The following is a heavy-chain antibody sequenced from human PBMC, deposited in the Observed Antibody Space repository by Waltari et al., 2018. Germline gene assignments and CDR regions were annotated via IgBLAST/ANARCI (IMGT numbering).Heavy chain of an antibody. Sequence: VLLLQSGAAVKKPGTTVKISCKVSAFTITNYYIHWVQEAPGKGLHWMGLVDPEDGEAIYSENFQGRGPMTADTSTDTVYMQLSSLTSDDTAIYYCATGLEDSDSASRPFDVWGQGTMVTVSS. J-gene: IGHJ3*01. CDR1: AFTITNYY. D-gene: IGHD1-26*01. CDR2: VDPEDGEA. CDR3: ATGLEDSDSASRPFDV. V-gene: IGHV1-69-2*01.